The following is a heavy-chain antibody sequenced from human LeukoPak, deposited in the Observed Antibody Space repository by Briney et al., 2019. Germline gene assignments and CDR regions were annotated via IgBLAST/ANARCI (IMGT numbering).Heavy chain of an antibody. Sequence: GGSLRLSCAASGFTFSNYAMHWVREAPGKGLEWMAIIWYDGSYKYYADSVKGRFTISRDNSKNTVYLQMNSLRAEDTAVYYCAKKAWFRLDYWGQGTLVTVSS. J-gene: IGHJ4*02. CDR1: GFTFSNYA. CDR3: AKKAWFRLDY. D-gene: IGHD3-10*01. CDR2: IWYDGSYK. V-gene: IGHV3-30*02.